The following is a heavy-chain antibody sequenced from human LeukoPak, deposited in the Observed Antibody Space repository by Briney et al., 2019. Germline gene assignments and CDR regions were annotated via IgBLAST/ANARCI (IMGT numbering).Heavy chain of an antibody. V-gene: IGHV4-59*13. CDR1: GGSFSGYY. J-gene: IGHJ6*02. CDR2: IYYSGST. CDR3: ARDRLQAYYYYGMDV. D-gene: IGHD5-24*01. Sequence: PSETLSLTCAVYGGSFSGYYWSWIRQPPGKGLEWIGYIYYSGSTNYNPSLKSRVTVSVDTSKNQFSLKLSSVTAADTAVYYCARDRLQAYYYYGMDVWGQGTTVTVSS.